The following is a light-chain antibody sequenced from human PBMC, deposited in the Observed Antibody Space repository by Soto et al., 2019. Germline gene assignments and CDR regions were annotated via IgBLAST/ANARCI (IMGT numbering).Light chain of an antibody. Sequence: QSVLTQPPSASGTPGQRVTISCSGSRPSIGSNHVYWYQQLPGMAPKLLIYTNNQRPSGVPDRFSGSKSGTSASLAISGLQSEDEADYYCAAWDDSLNGYVFGTGTNVTVL. CDR3: AAWDDSLNGYV. V-gene: IGLV1-44*01. J-gene: IGLJ1*01. CDR2: TNN. CDR1: RPSIGSNH.